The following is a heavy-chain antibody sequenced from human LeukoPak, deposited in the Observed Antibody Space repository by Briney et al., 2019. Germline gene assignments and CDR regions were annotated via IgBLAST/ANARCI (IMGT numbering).Heavy chain of an antibody. CDR2: IYHSGST. J-gene: IGHJ3*02. D-gene: IGHD3-10*01. V-gene: IGHV4-59*08. Sequence: TSETLSLTCTVSGGSISSYYWSWIRQPPGKGLEWIGSIYHSGSTYYNPSLKSRVTISVDTSKNQFSLKLSSVTAADTAVYYCAILSRGGAFDIWGQGTMVTVSS. CDR3: AILSRGGAFDI. CDR1: GGSISSYY.